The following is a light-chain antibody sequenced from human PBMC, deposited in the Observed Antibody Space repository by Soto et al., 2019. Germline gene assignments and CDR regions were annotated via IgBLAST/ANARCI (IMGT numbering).Light chain of an antibody. CDR1: QSVRSNY. CDR2: GAS. J-gene: IGKJ2*01. CDR3: QQYDSSPYT. Sequence: EVVLTQSPGTLSLSPGERATLSCRASQSVRSNYLAWYQQKPGQAPRLLIYGASSRATGIPDRFSGSGSGTDFTLTISRPEPEDFAVYYCQQYDSSPYTFGQGTKLEIK. V-gene: IGKV3-20*01.